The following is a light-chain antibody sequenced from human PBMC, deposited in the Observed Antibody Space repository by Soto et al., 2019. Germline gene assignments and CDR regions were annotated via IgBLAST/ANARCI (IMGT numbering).Light chain of an antibody. Sequence: EIVLTQSPGTLSLSPGERATLSCRASQSVSSSYLAWYQQKPGQAPRLLIYGASSRATGIADRFSGSGSGTDFTLTISRLEPEDFAVYYCQQGTFGQGTKLEIK. CDR1: QSVSSSY. J-gene: IGKJ2*01. V-gene: IGKV3-20*01. CDR2: GAS. CDR3: QQGT.